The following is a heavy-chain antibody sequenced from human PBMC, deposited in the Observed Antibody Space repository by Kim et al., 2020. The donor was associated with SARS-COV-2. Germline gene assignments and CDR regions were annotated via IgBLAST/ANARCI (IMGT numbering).Heavy chain of an antibody. Sequence: ASVKGRFTISRDNSKNTLYPQMNSLRAEDTAVYYCARVRAVAGLGDAFDIWGQGTMVTVSS. V-gene: IGHV3-30*07. J-gene: IGHJ3*02. CDR3: ARVRAVAGLGDAFDI. D-gene: IGHD6-19*01.